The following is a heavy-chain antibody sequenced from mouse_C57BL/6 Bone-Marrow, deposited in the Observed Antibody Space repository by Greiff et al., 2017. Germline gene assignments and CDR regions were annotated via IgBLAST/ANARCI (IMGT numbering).Heavy chain of an antibody. CDR2: ISNLAYSI. CDR1: GFTFSDYG. CDR3: ARQGGYWYFDV. V-gene: IGHV5-15*04. J-gene: IGHJ1*03. Sequence: EVKVEESGGGLVQPGGSLKLSCAASGFTFSDYGMAWVRQAPRKGPEWVAFISNLAYSIYYADTVTGRFTISRENAKNNLYLEMSSLRSEDTAMYYCARQGGYWYFDVWGTGTTVTVSS.